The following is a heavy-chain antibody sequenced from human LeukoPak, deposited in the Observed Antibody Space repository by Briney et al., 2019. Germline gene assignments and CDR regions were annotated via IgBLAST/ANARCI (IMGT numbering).Heavy chain of an antibody. CDR3: ARDQVVDQWELPEFRFDY. V-gene: IGHV3-30-3*01. Sequence: PGGSLRLSCAASGFTFSSYAMHWVRQAPGKGLEWVAVISYDGSNKYYADSVKGRFTISRDNSKNTLYLQMNSLRAEDTAVYYCARDQVVDQWELPEFRFDYWGQGTLVTVSS. CDR1: GFTFSSYA. CDR2: ISYDGSNK. J-gene: IGHJ4*02. D-gene: IGHD1-26*01.